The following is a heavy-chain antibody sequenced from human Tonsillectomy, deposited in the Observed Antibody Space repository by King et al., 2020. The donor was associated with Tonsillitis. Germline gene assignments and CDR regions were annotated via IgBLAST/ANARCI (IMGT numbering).Heavy chain of an antibody. D-gene: IGHD3-22*01. J-gene: IGHJ4*02. CDR1: GFTFSSYG. CDR2: VWYDGSNK. Sequence: VQLVESGGGVVQPGRSLRLSCAASGFTFSSYGMHWVRQAPGKGLEWVAVVWYDGSNKYYADSVKGRFTISRDNSKNTLYLQMNSLRAEDTALYYCARSYYDSSGYYLGDYWGQGTLVTVSS. CDR3: ARSYYDSSGYYLGDY. V-gene: IGHV3-33*08.